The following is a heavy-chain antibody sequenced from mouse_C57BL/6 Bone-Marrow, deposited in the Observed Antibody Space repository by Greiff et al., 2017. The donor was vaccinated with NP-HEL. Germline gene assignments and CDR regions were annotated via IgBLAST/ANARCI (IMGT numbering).Heavy chain of an antibody. Sequence: EVKLVESGGDLVKPGGSLKLSCAASGFTFSSYGMSWVRQTPDKRLEWVAIISSGGSYTYYPDSVKGRFTISRDNAKNTLYLQMSSLKSEDAAMYYCAGQYYGSPRWYFDVWGTGTTVTVSS. CDR1: GFTFSSYG. J-gene: IGHJ1*03. D-gene: IGHD1-1*01. CDR3: AGQYYGSPRWYFDV. CDR2: ISSGGSYT. V-gene: IGHV5-6*01.